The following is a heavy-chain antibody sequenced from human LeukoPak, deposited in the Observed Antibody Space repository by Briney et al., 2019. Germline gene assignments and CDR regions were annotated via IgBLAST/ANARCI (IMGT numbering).Heavy chain of an antibody. J-gene: IGHJ6*03. V-gene: IGHV3-21*01. CDR1: GFTFSSYS. D-gene: IGHD2-2*01. CDR3: ARAMTKKDIVVVPAAITTVYYYYYMDV. CDR2: ISSSSYI. Sequence: GGSLRLSCAASGFTFSSYSMNWVRQAPGKGLEWVSSISSSSYIYYADSVKGRFTISRDNAKNSLYLQMNSLRAEDTAVYYCARAMTKKDIVVVPAAITTVYYYYYMDVWGKGTTVTVSS.